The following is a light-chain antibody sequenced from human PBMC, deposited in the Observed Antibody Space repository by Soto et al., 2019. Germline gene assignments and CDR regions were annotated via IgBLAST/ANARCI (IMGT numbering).Light chain of an antibody. CDR3: MRALQSRPT. CDR2: LGS. V-gene: IGKV2-28*01. CDR1: QSLLHSNGYDS. Sequence: EIVMTQSPLSLPVTPGEPASISCRCSQSLLHSNGYDSLDWYLQKPRKCLQLLIYLGSNRASGVPASFDPSRSGTEFRVKISRVRADHVRVYYCMRALQSRPTFGQGTKVEIK. J-gene: IGKJ1*01.